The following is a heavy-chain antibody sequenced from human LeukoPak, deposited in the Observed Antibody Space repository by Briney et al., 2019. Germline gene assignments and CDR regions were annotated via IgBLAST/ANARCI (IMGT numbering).Heavy chain of an antibody. J-gene: IGHJ4*01. D-gene: IGHD3-10*01. Sequence: SETLSLTCTVSGDSISSYYWSWVRQPPGKGVEWIASTFYRGSTNYNPSLKSRVTISLDTSKKQLSLKLTSVTAADTAVYYCARGGARGLYYFDYWGRGTLVTVSS. CDR1: GDSISSYY. CDR3: ARGGARGLYYFDY. V-gene: IGHV4-59*01. CDR2: TFYRGST.